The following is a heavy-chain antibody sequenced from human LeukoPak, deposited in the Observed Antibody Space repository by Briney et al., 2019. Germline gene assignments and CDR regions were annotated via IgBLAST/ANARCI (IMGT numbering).Heavy chain of an antibody. CDR1: GGSFSGYY. D-gene: IGHD6-13*01. J-gene: IGHJ6*03. Sequence: SETLSLTCAVYGGSFSGYYWSWIRQPPGKGLEWIGEINHSGSTNYNPSLKSRVTISVDTSKNQFSLKLSSVTAADTAVYYCARVRAAASTGYYYYYYMDVWGKGTTVTVSS. CDR3: ARVRAAASTGYYYYYYMDV. CDR2: INHSGST. V-gene: IGHV4-34*01.